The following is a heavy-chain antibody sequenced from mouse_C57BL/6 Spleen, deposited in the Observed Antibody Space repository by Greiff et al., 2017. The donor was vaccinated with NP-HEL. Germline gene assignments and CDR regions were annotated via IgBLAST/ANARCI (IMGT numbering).Heavy chain of an antibody. Sequence: VQGVESGPELVKPGASVKISCKASGYAFSSSWMNWVKQRPGKGLEWIGRIYPGDGDTNYNGKFKGKATLTADKSSSTAYMQLSSLTSEDSAVYFCARSYYGSSLDYWGQGTTLTVSS. D-gene: IGHD1-1*01. CDR1: GYAFSSSW. CDR2: IYPGDGDT. CDR3: ARSYYGSSLDY. V-gene: IGHV1-82*01. J-gene: IGHJ2*01.